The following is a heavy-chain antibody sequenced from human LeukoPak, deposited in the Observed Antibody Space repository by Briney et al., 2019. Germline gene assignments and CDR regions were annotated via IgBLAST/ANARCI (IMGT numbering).Heavy chain of an antibody. D-gene: IGHD2/OR15-2a*01. CDR2: IYYSGST. CDR1: GDSISKYY. V-gene: IGHV4-59*01. Sequence: SETLSLTCTVSGDSISKYYWSWIRQPPGKGREWIGYIYYSGSTNYNPSLKSRVTMSVDTSKNQFSLKLTSVTAADTALYYCARELKVGNTGYYLDYWGQGTLVTVSP. J-gene: IGHJ4*02. CDR3: ARELKVGNTGYYLDY.